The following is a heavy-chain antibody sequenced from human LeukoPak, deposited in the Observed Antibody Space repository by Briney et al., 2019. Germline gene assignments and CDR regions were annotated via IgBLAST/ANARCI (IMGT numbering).Heavy chain of an antibody. CDR2: IYSGGST. CDR1: GFTVSSNY. V-gene: IGHV3-53*01. CDR3: AKSITMIVVMISDI. J-gene: IGHJ3*02. D-gene: IGHD3-22*01. Sequence: PGGSLRLSCAASGFTVSSNYMSWVRQAPGKGLEWVSVIYSGGSTYYADSVKGRFTISRDNSKNTLYLEMNSLRAEDTAVYYCAKSITMIVVMISDIWGQGTMVTVSS.